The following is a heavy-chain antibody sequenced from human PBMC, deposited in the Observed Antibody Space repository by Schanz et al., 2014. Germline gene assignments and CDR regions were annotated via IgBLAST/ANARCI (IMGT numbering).Heavy chain of an antibody. Sequence: EVQLVESGGGLVQPGRSLRLSCAASGFTFDNYAMHWVRQAPGKGLEWVSSISWNSGSVAYADSVKGRFTISRDDAKNSLYLQMNSLRAEDTAVYYCARDIAVGIQIPGAMDVWGQGTTVTVSS. CDR1: GFTFDNYA. J-gene: IGHJ6*02. V-gene: IGHV3-9*01. CDR3: ARDIAVGIQIPGAMDV. D-gene: IGHD2-21*01. CDR2: ISWNSGSV.